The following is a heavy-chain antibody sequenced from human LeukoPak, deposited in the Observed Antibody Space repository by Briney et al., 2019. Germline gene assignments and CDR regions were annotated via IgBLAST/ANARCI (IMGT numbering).Heavy chain of an antibody. CDR3: ARLSNPTGTGSFDY. CDR1: GYRFTSYW. CDR2: IYPGDSDT. V-gene: IGHV5-51*01. J-gene: IGHJ4*02. D-gene: IGHD1-14*01. Sequence: GESLKIPCKGSGYRFTSYWIGWVRQMPGKGLEWMGIIYPGDSDTRYSPSFQGQVTISADKSISTAYPQWSSLKASDTAMYYCARLSNPTGTGSFDYWGQGTLVTVSS.